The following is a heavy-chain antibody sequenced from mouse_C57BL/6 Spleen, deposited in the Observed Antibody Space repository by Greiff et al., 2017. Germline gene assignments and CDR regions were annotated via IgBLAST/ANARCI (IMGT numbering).Heavy chain of an antibody. CDR1: GFSFNTSA. V-gene: IGHV10-1*01. D-gene: IGHD4-1*01. J-gene: IGHJ1*03. Sequence: DVQLVESGGGLVQPKGSLTLSCAASGFSFNTSAMNWVRQAPGQGLEWVARLRSKSNNYATSYADSVKDRFTISRDDSESMLYLQMNNLKTEDTAMYYCVRLTVGGYWYFDVWGTGTTVTVSS. CDR2: LRSKSNNYAT. CDR3: VRLTVGGYWYFDV.